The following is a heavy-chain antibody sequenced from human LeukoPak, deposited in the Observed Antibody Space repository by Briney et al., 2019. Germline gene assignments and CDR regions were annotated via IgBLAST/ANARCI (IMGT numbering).Heavy chain of an antibody. D-gene: IGHD6-6*01. V-gene: IGHV1-69*05. Sequence: SVKVSCKASGGTFSSYAISWVRQALGQGLEWMGGIIPIFGTANYAQKFQGRVTITTGESTSTAYMELSSLRSEDTAVYYCARDSSSSHYYYYMDVWGKGTTVTVSS. J-gene: IGHJ6*03. CDR2: IIPIFGTA. CDR1: GGTFSSYA. CDR3: ARDSSSSHYYYYMDV.